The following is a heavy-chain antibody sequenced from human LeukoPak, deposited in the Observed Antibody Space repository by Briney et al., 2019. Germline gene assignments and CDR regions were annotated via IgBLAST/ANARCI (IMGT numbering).Heavy chain of an antibody. J-gene: IGHJ4*02. CDR2: VGISSGNT. D-gene: IGHD5-12*01. CDR1: GFTFSDYS. Sequence: PGGSLRLSCAASGFTFSDYSMNWVRKAPGKGLEWISYVGISSGNTKYADSVKGRFTISGDSAKNSVFLLMNNLRVDDTAVYYCARDHRYAFDNWGQGTLVTVSS. CDR3: ARDHRYAFDN. V-gene: IGHV3-48*04.